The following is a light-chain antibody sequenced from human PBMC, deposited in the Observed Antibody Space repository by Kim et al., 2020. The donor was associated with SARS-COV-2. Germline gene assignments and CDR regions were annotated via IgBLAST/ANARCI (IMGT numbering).Light chain of an antibody. CDR3: QHSSSTPPT. J-gene: IGKJ2*01. CDR1: QGIDNY. V-gene: IGKV1-39*01. CDR2: GAS. Sequence: SASVGDRVTITCRESQGIDNYLAWYKQKPGRAPKLLIYGASTLQGGVPSRFSGSGSGTDFILTISSLQSEDSATYYCQHSSSTPPTFGQGTKLEI.